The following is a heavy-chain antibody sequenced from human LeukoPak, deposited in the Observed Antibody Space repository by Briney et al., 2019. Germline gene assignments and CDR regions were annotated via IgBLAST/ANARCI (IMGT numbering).Heavy chain of an antibody. CDR3: AASSGPLGYCSSTSCDYYYMDV. J-gene: IGHJ6*03. D-gene: IGHD2-2*01. CDR1: GFTFTSSA. Sequence: GTSVKVSCKASGFTFTSSAMQWVLQARGQRLEWIGWIVVGSGNTNYAQKFQERVTITRDMSTSTAYMELSSLRSEDTAVYYCAASSGPLGYCSSTSCDYYYMDVWGKGTTVTVSS. CDR2: IVVGSGNT. V-gene: IGHV1-58*02.